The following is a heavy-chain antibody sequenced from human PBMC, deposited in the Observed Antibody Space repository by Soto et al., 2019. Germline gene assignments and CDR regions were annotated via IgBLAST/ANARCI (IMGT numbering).Heavy chain of an antibody. V-gene: IGHV4-30-2*01. CDR3: ARGEYSGSYHAY. Sequence: QLLLQESGSGLVKPSQTLSLTCVVSGGSISSGGYSWSWIRQPPGKGLEWIGYIYHSGTTSYNPSLKSRVTLSVDRSKDQFSLNLSSVTAADTAVYYCARGEYSGSYHAYWGQGTLVTVSS. J-gene: IGHJ4*02. CDR1: GGSISSGGYS. D-gene: IGHD1-26*01. CDR2: IYHSGTT.